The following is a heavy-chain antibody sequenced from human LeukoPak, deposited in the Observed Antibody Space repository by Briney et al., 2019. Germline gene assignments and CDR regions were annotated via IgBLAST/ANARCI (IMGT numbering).Heavy chain of an antibody. J-gene: IGHJ4*02. D-gene: IGHD1-26*01. CDR1: GVSITSHY. CDR2: IYYSGST. Sequence: SEILSLTCTVSGVSITSHYWSWIRQPPGKELEWIGFIYYSGSTNYNPSLKSRVTISLDTSKNQFSLRLSSVTAADTAMYYCARPGSYSPFDYWGQGTLVTVSS. V-gene: IGHV4-59*11. CDR3: ARPGSYSPFDY.